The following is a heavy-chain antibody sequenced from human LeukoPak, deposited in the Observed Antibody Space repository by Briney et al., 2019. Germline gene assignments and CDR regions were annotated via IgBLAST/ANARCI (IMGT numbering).Heavy chain of an antibody. CDR2: ISSSGSTI. CDR3: ARVAFGGFDY. J-gene: IGHJ4*02. D-gene: IGHD3-3*02. V-gene: IGHV3-48*03. CDR1: GITFSSFA. Sequence: GGSLRLSCAASGITFSSFAMHWVRQAPGKGLEWVSYISSSGSTIYYADSVKGRFTISRDNAKNSLYLQMNRLRAEDTAVYYCARVAFGGFDYWGQGTLVTVSS.